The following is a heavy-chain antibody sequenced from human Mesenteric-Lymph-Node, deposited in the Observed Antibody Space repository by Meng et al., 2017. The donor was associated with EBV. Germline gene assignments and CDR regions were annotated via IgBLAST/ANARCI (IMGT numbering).Heavy chain of an antibody. Sequence: QGQLVGSGGGVVQAGRSLRLSCAASGFIFSSYAMHWVRQAPGKGLEWVALISYDGSNKYYADSVKGRFTISRDNSRNTVYMQMNSLRPEDTAVFYCARDPQGSSGYRHFDYWGQGTLVTVSS. CDR1: GFIFSSYA. CDR2: ISYDGSNK. V-gene: IGHV3-30*04. J-gene: IGHJ4*02. D-gene: IGHD3-22*01. CDR3: ARDPQGSSGYRHFDY.